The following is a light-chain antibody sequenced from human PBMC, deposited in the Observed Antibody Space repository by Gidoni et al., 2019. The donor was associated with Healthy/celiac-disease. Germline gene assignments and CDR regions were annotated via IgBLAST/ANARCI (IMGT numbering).Light chain of an antibody. CDR2: DAS. Sequence: DIQMTQSPATLSASVGDRVTITCRASQSISSWLAWYQQKPGKAPKLLIYDASSLESGVPSRFRGSSSGTEFTLTISSLQPDDFATYYCQQYNSYPWTFGQGTKVEIK. CDR3: QQYNSYPWT. J-gene: IGKJ1*01. CDR1: QSISSW. V-gene: IGKV1-5*01.